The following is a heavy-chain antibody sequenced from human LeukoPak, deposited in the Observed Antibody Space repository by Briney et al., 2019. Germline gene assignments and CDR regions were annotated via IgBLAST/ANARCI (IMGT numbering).Heavy chain of an antibody. CDR1: GASVSSINW. CDR3: ARGLYGSDSY. Sequence: PSETLSLTCAVSGASVSSINWWIWVRPPPKKGLEWIGEIHHSGSTNYNPSLKSRVTMSVDTSKNQISLRLSSVTAADTAVYYCARGLYGSDSYWGQGNLVTVSS. V-gene: IGHV4-4*02. D-gene: IGHD6-19*01. J-gene: IGHJ4*02. CDR2: IHHSGST.